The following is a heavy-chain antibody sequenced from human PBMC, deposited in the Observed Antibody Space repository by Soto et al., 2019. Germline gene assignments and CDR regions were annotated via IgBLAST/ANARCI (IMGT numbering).Heavy chain of an antibody. J-gene: IGHJ4*02. CDR2: INAYNGNT. CDR3: ARDGGYSYGFFY. D-gene: IGHD5-18*01. V-gene: IGHV1-18*01. Sequence: QVQLVQSGAEVKKPGASVKVSCKASGYTFTSYGISWVRQAPGQGLEWMGWINAYNGNTNYAQNLPGRGTMTRDTSTSPAYTELRSLRSDDTAVYYCARDGGYSYGFFYWGQGTPVTVSS. CDR1: GYTFTSYG.